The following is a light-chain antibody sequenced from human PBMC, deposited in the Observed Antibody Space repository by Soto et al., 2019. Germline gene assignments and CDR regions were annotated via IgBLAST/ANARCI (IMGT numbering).Light chain of an antibody. V-gene: IGLV7-46*01. CDR1: TGDVTSDHY. J-gene: IGLJ3*02. CDR2: GTK. CDR3: LLSYSGAWV. Sequence: QAVVTQEPSLTVSPGGTVTLTCGSSTGDVTSDHYPYWCQQKPGQAPRTLIFGTKNKQSWTHDRFSGSLLGGKAALTLSGAQPEDEAVYFCLLSYSGAWVFGGGTKLTVL.